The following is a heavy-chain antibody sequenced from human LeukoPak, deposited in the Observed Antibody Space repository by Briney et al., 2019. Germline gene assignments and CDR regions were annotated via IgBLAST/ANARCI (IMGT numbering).Heavy chain of an antibody. CDR2: MNPNSGNT. CDR3: ARGRVGYCSSTSCYGEGWGYYYYMDV. Sequence: ASVKVSCKASGYTFTSYDINWVRQATGQGPEWMGWMNPNSGNTGYAQKFQGRVTMTRNTSISTAYMERSSLRSEDTAVYYCARGRVGYCSSTSCYGEGWGYYYYMDVWGKGTTVTISS. CDR1: GYTFTSYD. V-gene: IGHV1-8*01. D-gene: IGHD2-2*03. J-gene: IGHJ6*03.